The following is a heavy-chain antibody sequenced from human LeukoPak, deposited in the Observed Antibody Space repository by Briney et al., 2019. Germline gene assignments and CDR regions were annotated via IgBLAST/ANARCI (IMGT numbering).Heavy chain of an antibody. CDR3: ASGHVLLWFGELSQGAFDI. CDR2: IYYSGST. CDR1: GGSFSGYY. Sequence: SETLSLTCAVYGGSFSGYYWSWIRQPPGKGLEWIGYIYYSGSTNHNPSLKSRVTISVDTSKNQFSLKLSSVTAADTAVYYCASGHVLLWFGELSQGAFDIWGQGTMVTVSS. D-gene: IGHD3-10*01. J-gene: IGHJ3*02. V-gene: IGHV4-34*11.